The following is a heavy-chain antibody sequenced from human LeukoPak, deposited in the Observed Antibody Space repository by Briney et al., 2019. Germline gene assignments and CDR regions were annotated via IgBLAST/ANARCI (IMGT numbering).Heavy chain of an antibody. J-gene: IGHJ4*02. CDR2: IYHTGSH. D-gene: IGHD3-3*01. CDR3: AHREWY. CDR1: GYSISSGYY. V-gene: IGHV4-38-2*02. Sequence: SETLSLTCTVSGYSISSGYYWGWIRQPPGKGLEWIGSIYHTGSHYYNPSLKNRVTISVHTSKNQFSLKLGSVTAADTAVYYCAHREWYWGQGTLVTVSS.